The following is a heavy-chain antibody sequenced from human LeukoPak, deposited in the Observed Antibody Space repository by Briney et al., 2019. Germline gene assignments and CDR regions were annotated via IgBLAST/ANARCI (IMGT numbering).Heavy chain of an antibody. CDR2: ISYDGSNK. CDR1: GFTFSSYG. V-gene: IGHV3-30*18. D-gene: IGHD3-10*01. Sequence: GRSLRLSCAASGFTFSSYGMHWVRQAPGKGLEWVSGISYDGSNKYYADSVKGRFTISRDNSKNTLYLQMNSLRAEDTAVYYCAKDHYYGSGSYFAFDYWGQGTLVTVSS. J-gene: IGHJ4*02. CDR3: AKDHYYGSGSYFAFDY.